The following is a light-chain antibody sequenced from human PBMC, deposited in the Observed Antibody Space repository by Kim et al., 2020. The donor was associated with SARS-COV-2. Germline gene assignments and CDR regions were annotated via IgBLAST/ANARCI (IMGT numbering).Light chain of an antibody. V-gene: IGKV1-39*01. J-gene: IGKJ1*01. CDR2: VAS. CDR1: QNINSN. Sequence: DIQMTQSPSSLSASVGDRVTITCRASQNINSNLNWFQHKPGKAPKLLIYVASSLQSGVPSRFSGSGSGTDFTLTISSLQPEDFGTYYCQQSYSSPPWTFGQGTKVDIK. CDR3: QQSYSSPPWT.